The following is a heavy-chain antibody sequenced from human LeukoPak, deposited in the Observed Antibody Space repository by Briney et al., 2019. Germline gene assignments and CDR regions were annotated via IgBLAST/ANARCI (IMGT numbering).Heavy chain of an antibody. Sequence: GGSLRLSCAASGFTVSSNYMSWVRQAPGKGLEWVSVIYSGGSTYYADSVKGRFTISRDNSKNTLYLQMNGLRSEDTAVYYCARDKVAWYYSSADYDAFDIWGQGTMVTVSS. J-gene: IGHJ3*02. CDR2: IYSGGST. D-gene: IGHD3-22*01. CDR3: ARDKVAWYYSSADYDAFDI. CDR1: GFTVSSNY. V-gene: IGHV3-53*01.